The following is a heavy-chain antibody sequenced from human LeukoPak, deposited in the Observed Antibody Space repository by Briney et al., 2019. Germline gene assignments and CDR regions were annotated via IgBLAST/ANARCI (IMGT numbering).Heavy chain of an antibody. J-gene: IGHJ4*02. CDR1: GFTFRTYS. Sequence: PGGSLRLSCEASGFTFRTYSMNWVRQAPGKGLEWISYISGDAGTTNYADSVKGRFTISRDNAKSSLFLQMEGLRAEDTAVYYCAKVNFYYDDDGYLPFDHWGQGSLVVISS. CDR2: ISGDAGTT. V-gene: IGHV3-48*04. CDR3: AKVNFYYDDDGYLPFDH. D-gene: IGHD3-22*01.